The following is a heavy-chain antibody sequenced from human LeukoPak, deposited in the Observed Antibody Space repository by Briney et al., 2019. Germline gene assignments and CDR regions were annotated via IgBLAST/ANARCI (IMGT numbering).Heavy chain of an antibody. Sequence: GGSLRLSCAASGFSFSCYSMNWVRQAPGKGLEWISYISSSLGSTYYADSMKGRFTISRDNAKNLLFLQMNSLRVEDTGIYYCARGKYYSAWGQGTLVTVSS. J-gene: IGHJ5*02. CDR3: ARGKYYSA. CDR1: GFSFSCYS. D-gene: IGHD2-21*01. CDR2: ISSSLGST. V-gene: IGHV3-21*05.